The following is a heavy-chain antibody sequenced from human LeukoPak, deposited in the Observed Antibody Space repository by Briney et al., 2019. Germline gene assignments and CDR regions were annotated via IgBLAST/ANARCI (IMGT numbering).Heavy chain of an antibody. CDR3: ARDLSERYSTDY. D-gene: IGHD1-26*01. V-gene: IGHV3-30-3*01. CDR1: GFTFNKYA. CDR2: ISYDGFTK. Sequence: GFLRLSCAVSGFTFNKYAIHWVRQAPGKGLEWVAFISYDGFTKYYADSVKGRFTISRDNSQNTLDLQMNSLRAEDTAVYYCARDLSERYSTDYWGQGTLVTVSS. J-gene: IGHJ4*02.